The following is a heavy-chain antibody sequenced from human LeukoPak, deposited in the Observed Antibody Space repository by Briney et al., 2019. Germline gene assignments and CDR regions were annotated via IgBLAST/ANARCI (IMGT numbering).Heavy chain of an antibody. J-gene: IGHJ4*02. CDR2: ISWNSGSI. Sequence: GGSLSLSCAASGFTFDDYAMHWVRQAPGKGLEWVSGISWNSGSIGYADSVKGRFTISRDNAKNSLYLQMNSLRAEDTALYYCAKDISYSVGNYFDYWGQGTLVTVSS. V-gene: IGHV3-9*01. CDR3: AKDISYSVGNYFDY. CDR1: GFTFDDYA. D-gene: IGHD2-21*01.